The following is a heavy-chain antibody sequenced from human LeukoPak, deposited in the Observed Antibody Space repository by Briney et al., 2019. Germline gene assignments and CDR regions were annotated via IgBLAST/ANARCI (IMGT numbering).Heavy chain of an antibody. CDR3: AKAPKYYFDY. J-gene: IGHJ4*02. V-gene: IGHV3-23*01. CDR1: GFTVSSYA. Sequence: GWSLRLSCAASGFTVSSYAMSWVRQAPGKGLEWVSVISGSGGSTYYADSVKGRFTISRDNSKNTLYLQMNSLRAEDTAVYYCAKAPKYYFDYWGQGTLVTVSS. CDR2: ISGSGGST.